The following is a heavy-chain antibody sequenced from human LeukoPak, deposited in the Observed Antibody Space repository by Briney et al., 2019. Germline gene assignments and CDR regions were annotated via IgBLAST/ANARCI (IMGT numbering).Heavy chain of an antibody. CDR3: ARGLLSYDFWRYDY. J-gene: IGHJ4*02. CDR2: INHSGST. Sequence: SETLSLTCAVYGGSFSGYYWSWIRQPPGKGLEWIGEINHSGSTNYNPSLKSRVTISVDTSKNQFSLKLSSVTAADTAVYYCARGLLSYDFWRYDYWGQGTLVTVSP. V-gene: IGHV4-34*01. D-gene: IGHD3-3*01. CDR1: GGSFSGYY.